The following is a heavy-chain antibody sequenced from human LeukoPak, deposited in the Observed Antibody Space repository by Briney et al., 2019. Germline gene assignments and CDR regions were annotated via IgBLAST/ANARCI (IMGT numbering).Heavy chain of an antibody. J-gene: IGHJ4*02. CDR2: IYYSGST. Sequence: SETLSFTCTVSGGSISSSSYYWGWIRQPPGKGLEWIGSIYYSGSTYYNPSLKSRVTISVDTSKNQFSLKLSSVTAADTAVYYCARDRGYYDILTGYYKKYYFDYWGQGTLVTVSS. CDR1: GGSISSSSYY. D-gene: IGHD3-9*01. CDR3: ARDRGYYDILTGYYKKYYFDY. V-gene: IGHV4-39*07.